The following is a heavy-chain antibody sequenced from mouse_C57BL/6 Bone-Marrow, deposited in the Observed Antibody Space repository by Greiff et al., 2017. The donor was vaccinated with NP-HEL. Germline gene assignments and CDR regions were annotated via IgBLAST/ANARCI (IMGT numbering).Heavy chain of an antibody. D-gene: IGHD2-5*01. Sequence: VHLVESGPGLVQPSQSLSITCTVSGFSLTSYGVHWVRQSPGKGLEWLGVIWSGGSTDYNAAFISRLSISKDNSKSQVFFKMNSLQADDTAIYYCARTQNHNSNYWYFDVWGTGTTVTVSS. V-gene: IGHV2-2*01. J-gene: IGHJ1*03. CDR3: ARTQNHNSNYWYFDV. CDR1: GFSLTSYG. CDR2: IWSGGST.